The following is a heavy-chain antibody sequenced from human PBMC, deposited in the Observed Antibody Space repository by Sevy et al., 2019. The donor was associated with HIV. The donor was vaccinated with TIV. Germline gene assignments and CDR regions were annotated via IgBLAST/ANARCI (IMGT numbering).Heavy chain of an antibody. V-gene: IGHV3-30-3*01. CDR2: ISYDGNNK. J-gene: IGHJ4*02. D-gene: IGHD2-21*02. CDR1: GFTFSSYA. Sequence: GGSLRLSCAASGFTFSSYAMHWVRQAPGKGLEWVAVISYDGNNKYYADSVKGRFTISSDNSKNTLYLQMNSLRAEDTALYYCARAYCGGDCYSGEYAYWGQGTLVTVSS. CDR3: ARAYCGGDCYSGEYAY.